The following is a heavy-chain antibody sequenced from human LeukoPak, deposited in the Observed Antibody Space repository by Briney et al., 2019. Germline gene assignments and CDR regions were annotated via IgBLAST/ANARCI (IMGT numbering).Heavy chain of an antibody. D-gene: IGHD2-15*01. CDR2: ISSSSSAM. CDR3: AQKGGTDH. V-gene: IGHV3-48*02. Sequence: GGSLRLSCAASGFTFSRFGMNWVRQAPGKGLEWISYISSSSSAMYYADSVKGRFTISRDNAKNSLYLQMSSLRDEDTAVYYCAQKGGTDHWGQGTLVTV. J-gene: IGHJ4*02. CDR1: GFTFSRFG.